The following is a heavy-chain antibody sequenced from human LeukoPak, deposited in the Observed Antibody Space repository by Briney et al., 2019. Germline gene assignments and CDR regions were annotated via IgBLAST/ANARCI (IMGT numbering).Heavy chain of an antibody. CDR3: ARQDGSYSGHAFDV. J-gene: IGHJ3*01. D-gene: IGHD1-26*01. CDR2: IKQDGSEK. CDR1: GFTFSSYW. Sequence: PGGSLRLSCAASGFTFSSYWMSWVRQAPGKGLEWVANIKQDGSEKYYVDSVKGRFTISRDNAKNSLYLQMNSLRAEDTAVYYCARQDGSYSGHAFDVWGQGTMVTVSS. V-gene: IGHV3-7*01.